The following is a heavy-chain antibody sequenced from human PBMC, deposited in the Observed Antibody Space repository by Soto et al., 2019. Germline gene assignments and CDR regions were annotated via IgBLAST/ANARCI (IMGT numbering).Heavy chain of an antibody. Sequence: ASVKVSCKASGYTFTSYGISWVRQAPGQGLEWMGWISAYNGNTNYAQKLQGRVTMTTDTSTGTAYMELRSLRSDDTAVYYCARGGGYCSGGSCPRHMDVWGKGTTVTVSS. CDR3: ARGGGYCSGGSCPRHMDV. CDR1: GYTFTSYG. J-gene: IGHJ6*03. V-gene: IGHV1-18*01. D-gene: IGHD2-15*01. CDR2: ISAYNGNT.